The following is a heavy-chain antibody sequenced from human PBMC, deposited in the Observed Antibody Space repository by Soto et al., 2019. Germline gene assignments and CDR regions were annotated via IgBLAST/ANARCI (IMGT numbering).Heavy chain of an antibody. CDR2: IYWDDDK. CDR1: GFSFTTDGMG. J-gene: IGHJ4*02. V-gene: IGHV2-5*02. Sequence: QITLKESGPTLVKPTQTLTLTCTFSGFSFTTDGMGVGWIRQPPGKALEWLALIYWDDDKRFSPSLKSRLTITKDASRNQVVLTLTNMDPTDTATYYCADVYWAASGTRYYFDYWGQGTLVTVSS. D-gene: IGHD1-7*01. CDR3: ADVYWAASGTRYYFDY.